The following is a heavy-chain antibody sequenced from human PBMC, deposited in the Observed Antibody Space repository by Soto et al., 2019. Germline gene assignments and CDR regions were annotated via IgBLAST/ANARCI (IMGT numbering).Heavy chain of an antibody. CDR3: ARMNVDSYQFYYAMDV. V-gene: IGHV2-26*01. D-gene: IGHD4-17*01. CDR2: IFSDNER. CDR1: GFSLTTGKMG. Sequence: QVTLKESGPALVKPTETLTLTCTVSGFSLTTGKMGVSWIHQPPGKALEWLAHIFSDNERSYSTSLQGRLTISKETSGSQVVLSMTNVDPVDTATYYCARMNVDSYQFYYAMDVWGQGTTVTVSS. J-gene: IGHJ6*02.